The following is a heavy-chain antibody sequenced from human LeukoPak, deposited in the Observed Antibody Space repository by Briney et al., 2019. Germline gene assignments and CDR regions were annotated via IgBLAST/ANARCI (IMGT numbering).Heavy chain of an antibody. CDR1: GGSISSYY. CDR2: IYYSGST. CDR3: ARAPYYYDSSGYVAFDI. Sequence: PSETLSLTCTVSGGSISSYYLSWIRQPPGKGLEWIGYIYYSGSTNYNPSLKSRVTISVDTSKNQFSLKLSSVTAADTAVYYCARAPYYYDSSGYVAFDIWGQGTMVTVSS. D-gene: IGHD3-22*01. J-gene: IGHJ3*02. V-gene: IGHV4-59*01.